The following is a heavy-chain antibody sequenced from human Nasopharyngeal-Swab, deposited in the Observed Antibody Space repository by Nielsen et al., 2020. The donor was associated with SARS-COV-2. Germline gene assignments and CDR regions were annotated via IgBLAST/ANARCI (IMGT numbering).Heavy chain of an antibody. Sequence: ASVKVSCKASGDTFTSYDINWVRQATGQGLEWMGWMNPNSGNTGYAQKFQGRVTMTRNTSISTAYMELSSLRSEDTAVYYCARGRIVIGWFGVDYYYYYMDVWGKGTTVTVSS. CDR2: MNPNSGNT. D-gene: IGHD3-10*01. V-gene: IGHV1-8*01. J-gene: IGHJ6*03. CDR3: ARGRIVIGWFGVDYYYYYMDV. CDR1: GDTFTSYD.